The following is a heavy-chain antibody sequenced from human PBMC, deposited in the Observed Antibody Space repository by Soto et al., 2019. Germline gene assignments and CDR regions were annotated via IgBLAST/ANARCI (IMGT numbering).Heavy chain of an antibody. J-gene: IGHJ6*03. CDR2: IYSGGST. CDR3: ARENWTTVTAYYYYYYMDV. V-gene: IGHV3-66*01. D-gene: IGHD4-4*01. Sequence: GGSLRLSCAASGFTVSSNYMSRVRQAPGKGLEWVSVIYSGGSTYYADSVKGRFTISRDNSKNTLYLQMNSLRAEDTAVYYCARENWTTVTAYYYYYYMDVWGKGTTVTVSS. CDR1: GFTVSSNY.